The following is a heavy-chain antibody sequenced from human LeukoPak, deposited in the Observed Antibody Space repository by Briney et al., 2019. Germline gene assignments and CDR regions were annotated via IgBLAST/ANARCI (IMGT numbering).Heavy chain of an antibody. Sequence: LETLSLTCTVSGGSISSYYWSWIRQPPGKGLEWIGYIYYSGSTYYNPSLKSRVTISVDTSKNQFSLKLSSVTAADTAVYYCARGEVPAATWFDPWGQGTLVTVSS. CDR1: GGSISSYY. CDR2: IYYSGST. CDR3: ARGEVPAATWFDP. V-gene: IGHV4-59*12. D-gene: IGHD2-2*01. J-gene: IGHJ5*02.